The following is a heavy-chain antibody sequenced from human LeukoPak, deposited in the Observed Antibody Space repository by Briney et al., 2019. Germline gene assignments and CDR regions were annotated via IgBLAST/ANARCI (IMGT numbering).Heavy chain of an antibody. Sequence: PSQTLSLTCTVSGGSISSGSYYWSWIPQPAGQGLEWIGRIYSSGSTNYNPSLKSRVTISVDTSKNQFSLKLSSVTATDTAVYYCARHRGSSWYQRLAPGFDYWGQGTLVTVFS. CDR3: ARHRGSSWYQRLAPGFDY. CDR2: IYSSGST. D-gene: IGHD6-13*01. V-gene: IGHV4-61*02. J-gene: IGHJ4*02. CDR1: GGSISSGSYY.